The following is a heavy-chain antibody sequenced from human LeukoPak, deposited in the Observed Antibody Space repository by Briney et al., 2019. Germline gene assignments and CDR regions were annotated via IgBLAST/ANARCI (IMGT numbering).Heavy chain of an antibody. CDR2: ISAYNGNT. CDR1: GYTFTSYG. D-gene: IGHD1-20*01. V-gene: IGHV1-18*01. Sequence: ASVKVSCKASGYTFTSYGISWVRQAPGQGLEWMGWISAYNGNTNYAQKLQGRVTMTTDTSTSTAYMELRSLRSDDTAVYYCARDTYNWNVKAFDYWGQGTLVTVSS. CDR3: ARDTYNWNVKAFDY. J-gene: IGHJ4*02.